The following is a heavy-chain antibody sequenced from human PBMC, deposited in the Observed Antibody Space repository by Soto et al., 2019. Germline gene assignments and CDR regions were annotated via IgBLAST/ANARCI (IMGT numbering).Heavy chain of an antibody. Sequence: HVQLHESGPVLVKPSETLSLTCTVSGASIRSTDYYWSWFCQLPGKGLEWIGYMYLSGSNYCNPSHDRRVTLPEDTSSNLSDLKLSSVTAADTAVYYSASGLFGYYACDHWCQGALITVSS. J-gene: IGHJ4*02. CDR1: GASIRSTDYY. CDR3: ASGLFGYYACDH. CDR2: MYLSGSN. V-gene: IGHV4-30-4*01. D-gene: IGHD4-17*01.